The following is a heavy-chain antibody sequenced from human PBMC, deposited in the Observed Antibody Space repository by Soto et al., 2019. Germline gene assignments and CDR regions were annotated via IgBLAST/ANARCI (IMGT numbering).Heavy chain of an antibody. CDR3: ARGGSPVGFDI. Sequence: QVQLVQSGAEVKKPGASVKVSCKASGYTFTSYAMHWVRQAPGQRLEWMGWINAGNGNTEYSQKFQGRVTITRDTSASTAYMELSSLRSEDTAVYYCARGGSPVGFDIWGQGTMVTVSS. CDR1: GYTFTSYA. D-gene: IGHD2-15*01. J-gene: IGHJ3*02. CDR2: INAGNGNT. V-gene: IGHV1-3*01.